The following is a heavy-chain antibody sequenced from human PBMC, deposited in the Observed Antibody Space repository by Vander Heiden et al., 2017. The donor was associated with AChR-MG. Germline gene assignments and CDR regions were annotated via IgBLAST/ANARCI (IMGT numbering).Heavy chain of an antibody. D-gene: IGHD6-13*01. V-gene: IGHV4-59*01. J-gene: IGHJ4*01. CDR2: SHYSGST. Sequence: QVQLQESGPGLVKPSETLSVTCTVSGGSISNYYWSWIRQPPGKGLEWIGSSHYSGSTNYNPSLKRRGTISEDTSKNQFSLKLKSVTAADTAVYYCAKFPEPRGGSKRKSFYFDYWGHGTLVTVSS. CDR1: GGSISNYY. CDR3: AKFPEPRGGSKRKSFYFDY.